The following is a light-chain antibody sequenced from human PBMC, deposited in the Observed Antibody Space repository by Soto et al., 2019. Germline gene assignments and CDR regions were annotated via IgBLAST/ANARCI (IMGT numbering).Light chain of an antibody. V-gene: IGKV1-5*03. Sequence: DIQMTQSPSTLSASVGDRVTITCRASQSITGWLAWFQQKPGKAPKLLISKASSLESGVPSRFSGSGSETEFTLTISGLHPEDFATYYCLQYIHYPRTFGQGTTVEI. J-gene: IGKJ1*01. CDR2: KAS. CDR1: QSITGW. CDR3: LQYIHYPRT.